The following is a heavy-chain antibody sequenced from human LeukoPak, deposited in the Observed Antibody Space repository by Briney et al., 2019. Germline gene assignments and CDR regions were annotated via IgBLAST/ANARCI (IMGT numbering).Heavy chain of an antibody. Sequence: GGSLRLSCAASGVSFNSYAMSWVRQAPGKGLEWVSATNNDGDSTYSADSVKGRFTVSRDNSKNTLYLQMNSLRAEDAAVYYCAQQVGYCSSGNCYFTYWGQGTLVTVSS. CDR2: TNNDGDST. CDR1: GVSFNSYA. D-gene: IGHD2-15*01. V-gene: IGHV3-23*01. CDR3: AQQVGYCSSGNCYFTY. J-gene: IGHJ1*01.